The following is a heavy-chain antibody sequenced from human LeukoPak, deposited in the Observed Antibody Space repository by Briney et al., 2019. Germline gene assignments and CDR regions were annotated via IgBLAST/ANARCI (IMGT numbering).Heavy chain of an antibody. D-gene: IGHD6-19*01. CDR2: ISSGGDYT. Sequence: PGGSLIQSCAASGFTFSSYAMSWVRQAPGKGPEWVTGISSGGDYTYYGDSVKGRFTISRDNSKNTLYLQMNSLRVEDTAVYYCAHARYYNSDWYGLDYWGQGTQVTVSS. CDR1: GFTFSSYA. V-gene: IGHV3-23*01. J-gene: IGHJ4*02. CDR3: AHARYYNSDWYGLDY.